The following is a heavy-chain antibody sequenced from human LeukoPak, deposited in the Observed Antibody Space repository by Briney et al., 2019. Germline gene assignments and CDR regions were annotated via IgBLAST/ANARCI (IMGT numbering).Heavy chain of an antibody. CDR3: ARDRYYGSGSYAFDI. D-gene: IGHD3-10*01. Sequence: SETLSLTCTVSGGSISSGSYYWSWIRQPAGKGLEWIGRIYTSGSTNYNPSLKSRVTISVDTSKNQFSLKLSSVTAADTAVYYCARDRYYGSGSYAFDIWGQGTMVTVSS. CDR1: GGSISSGSYY. CDR2: IYTSGST. J-gene: IGHJ3*02. V-gene: IGHV4-61*02.